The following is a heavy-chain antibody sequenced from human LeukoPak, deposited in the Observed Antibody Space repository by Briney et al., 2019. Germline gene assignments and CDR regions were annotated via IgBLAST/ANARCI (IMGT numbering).Heavy chain of an antibody. D-gene: IGHD5-24*01. CDR3: ARGDGYGYNWFDS. V-gene: IGHV1-69*05. CDR2: IIPIFGTA. J-gene: IGHJ5*01. Sequence: SVKVSCKASGGTFSSYAISWVRQAPGQGLEWMGRIIPIFGTANYAQKSQGRVTITTDESTSTAYMELSSLRSEDTAVYYCARGDGYGYNWFDSWGQGTLVTVSS. CDR1: GGTFSSYA.